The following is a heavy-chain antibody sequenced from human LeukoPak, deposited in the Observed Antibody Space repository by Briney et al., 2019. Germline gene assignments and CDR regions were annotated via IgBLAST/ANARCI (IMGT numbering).Heavy chain of an antibody. Sequence: SEPLPHMDTVAIGTATSSGKDSVWIRQPPGKGLEWIGCISYSGNTYYNPSLKSRVTLSVDTSKKQFSLMLSSMTAADTAVYYAASRSDGWGIYYFDYWGQGSLVTVSS. CDR3: ASRSDGWGIYYFDY. V-gene: IGHV4-39*05. J-gene: IGHJ4*02. CDR1: IGTATSSGKD. D-gene: IGHD3-10*01. CDR2: ISYSGNT.